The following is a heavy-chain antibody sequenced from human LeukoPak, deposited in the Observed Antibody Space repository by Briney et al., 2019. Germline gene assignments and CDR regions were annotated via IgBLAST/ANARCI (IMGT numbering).Heavy chain of an antibody. Sequence: GGSLRLSCEASGFTFGTFWMSWVRQAPGKGLEWVANIKQGGSEKNYVDSVKGRFTIARDDAKNSLYLQMNSLRAEDTAVYFCARDKGGTVPFDYWGQGTLVTVSS. CDR3: ARDKGGTVPFDY. CDR1: GFTFGTFW. CDR2: IKQGGSEK. J-gene: IGHJ4*02. V-gene: IGHV3-7*01. D-gene: IGHD2-15*01.